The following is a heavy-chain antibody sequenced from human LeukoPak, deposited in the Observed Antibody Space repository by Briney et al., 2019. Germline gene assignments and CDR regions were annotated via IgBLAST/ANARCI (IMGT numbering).Heavy chain of an antibody. J-gene: IGHJ4*02. CDR2: IYHSGST. Sequence: SETLSLTCAVSGGSISSSNWWSWVRQPPGKGLEWIGEIYHSGSTNYNPSLKSRVTISVDRSKNQFSLKLSSVTAADTAMYYCAREGYCSSTSCYYDYWGQGTLVTVSS. CDR3: AREGYCSSTSCYYDY. V-gene: IGHV4-4*02. D-gene: IGHD2-2*01. CDR1: GGSISSSNW.